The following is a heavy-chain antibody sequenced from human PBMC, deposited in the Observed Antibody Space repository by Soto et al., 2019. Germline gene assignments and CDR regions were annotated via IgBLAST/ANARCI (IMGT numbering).Heavy chain of an antibody. CDR2: IYWDDDK. J-gene: IGHJ4*02. CDR3: ARRTAAAGTYDY. D-gene: IGHD6-13*01. Sequence: QITLKESGPTLVKPTQTLTLTCTFSGFSLSTSGVGVGWIRQPPGKAPEWLALIYWDDDKRHSPSLRSRLTIPKDTSKNHVVLTLTNMDPVDTATYYCARRTAAAGTYDYWGQGTLVTVSS. V-gene: IGHV2-5*02. CDR1: GFSLSTSGVG.